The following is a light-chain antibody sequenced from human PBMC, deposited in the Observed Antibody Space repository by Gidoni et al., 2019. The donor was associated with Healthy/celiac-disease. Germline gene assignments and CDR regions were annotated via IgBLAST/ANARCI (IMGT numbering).Light chain of an antibody. CDR2: AAS. CDR1: QGIRKD. Sequence: ASQMNQSPSSLSASVGDRVTITCRASQGIRKDLGWYQQNPGNAPKLLIYAASILQSGVPSRFSGSGSGTYFTLPISSLQPEDFATYYCLQDYNYPHTFGQGTKLEIK. CDR3: LQDYNYPHT. J-gene: IGKJ2*01. V-gene: IGKV1-6*01.